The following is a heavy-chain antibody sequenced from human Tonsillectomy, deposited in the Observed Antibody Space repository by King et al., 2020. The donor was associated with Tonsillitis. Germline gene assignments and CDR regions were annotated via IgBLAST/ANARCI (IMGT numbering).Heavy chain of an antibody. J-gene: IGHJ4*02. D-gene: IGHD3-22*01. CDR2: IYYSGST. V-gene: IGHV4-39*01. CDR3: AKSSGITMIVVVNYDFDY. Sequence: QLQESGPGLVKPSETLSLTCTVSGGSISSSSYYWGWIRQPPGKGLEWIGSIYYSGSTYYNPSLKSRVTISVDTSKNQFSLKLSSVTAAGTAVYYCAKSSGITMIVVVNYDFDYWGQGTLVTVSS. CDR1: GGSISSSSYY.